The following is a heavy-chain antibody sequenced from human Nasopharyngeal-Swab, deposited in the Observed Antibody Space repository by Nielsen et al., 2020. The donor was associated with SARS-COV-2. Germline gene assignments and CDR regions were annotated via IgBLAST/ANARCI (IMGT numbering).Heavy chain of an antibody. CDR3: ARSYSSGWADFDS. CDR2: INPNSGGT. Sequence: ASVKVSCKASGYTFTAYYMHWVRQAPGQEPEWMGRINPNSGGTNYAQKFQGRVSMTRDTSISTVYMDLNRLTSDDSTAYYCARSYSSGWADFDSWGQGTLVTVSS. V-gene: IGHV1-2*06. D-gene: IGHD6-19*01. CDR1: GYTFTAYY. J-gene: IGHJ4*02.